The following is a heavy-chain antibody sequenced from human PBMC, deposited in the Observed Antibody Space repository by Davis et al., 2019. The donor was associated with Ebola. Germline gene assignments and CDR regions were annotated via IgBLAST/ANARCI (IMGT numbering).Heavy chain of an antibody. V-gene: IGHV4-4*07. J-gene: IGHJ4*02. D-gene: IGHD4-17*01. CDR3: ARADGDYVHFDY. Sequence: SETLSLTCTVSGDSISSHYWSWIRQPAGKGLEWIGRIYSSGNTNSNPSLKSRVTMSVDTSKNQFSLKLSSVTAADTAVYYCARADGDYVHFDYWGQGILVTVSS. CDR2: IYSSGNT. CDR1: GDSISSHY.